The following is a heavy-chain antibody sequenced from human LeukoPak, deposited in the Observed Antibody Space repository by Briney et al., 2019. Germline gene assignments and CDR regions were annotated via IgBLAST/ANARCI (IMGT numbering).Heavy chain of an antibody. J-gene: IGHJ4*02. V-gene: IGHV1-18*01. Sequence: ASVKVSCKASGYTFTSYGITWVRQAPGQGLEWMGWISAYNGNTNYAQNLQGRVTMTTDTSTNTAYMELRSLRSDDTAVYYCARDFLIGGRYCTNGVCSDYWGQGTLVTISS. CDR3: ARDFLIGGRYCTNGVCSDY. D-gene: IGHD2-8*01. CDR1: GYTFTSYG. CDR2: ISAYNGNT.